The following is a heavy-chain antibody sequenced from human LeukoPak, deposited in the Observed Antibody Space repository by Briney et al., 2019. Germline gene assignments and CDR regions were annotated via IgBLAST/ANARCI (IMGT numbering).Heavy chain of an antibody. CDR2: IYYSGST. CDR1: GGSISSSKYF. V-gene: IGHV4-39*07. Sequence: PSETLSLTCDVSGGSISSSKYFWGWIRQPPGKGLEWIGSIYYSGSTYYNPSLESRVTISVDTSKNQFSLKLSSVTAADTAVYYCARDDYSNYPDWGQGTLVTVSS. J-gene: IGHJ4*02. CDR3: ARDDYSNYPD. D-gene: IGHD4-11*01.